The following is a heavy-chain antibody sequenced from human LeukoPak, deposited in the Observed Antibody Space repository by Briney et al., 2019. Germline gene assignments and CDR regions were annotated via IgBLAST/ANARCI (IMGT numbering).Heavy chain of an antibody. V-gene: IGHV3-23*01. CDR2: ISGSGDNT. CDR1: GFTFSTYC. D-gene: IGHD3-10*01. CDR3: AKASVWTMVRVVSYFDD. J-gene: IGHJ4*02. Sequence: GETLRLSCAASGFTFSTYCMTWVRQAPGKGLEWVSGISGSGDNTWYADSVKGRFTISRDNSKKTLYLQMHSLRAEDTAVYYCAKASVWTMVRVVSYFDDWGQGIQVTVSS.